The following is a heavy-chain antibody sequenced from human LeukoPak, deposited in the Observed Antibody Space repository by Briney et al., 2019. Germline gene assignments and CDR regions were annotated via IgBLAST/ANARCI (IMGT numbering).Heavy chain of an antibody. CDR3: ARGIALAGTNDAFDV. D-gene: IGHD6-13*01. V-gene: IGHV3-30-3*01. Sequence: PGGSLRLSCAASGFTFSNYAIYWVRQAPGKGLEWVAVISYDGSNKFYADSVKGRFNISRDNSKNTLYLQMNSLRAGDTAVYYCARGIALAGTNDAFDVWGQRTMVTVSS. J-gene: IGHJ3*01. CDR2: ISYDGSNK. CDR1: GFTFSNYA.